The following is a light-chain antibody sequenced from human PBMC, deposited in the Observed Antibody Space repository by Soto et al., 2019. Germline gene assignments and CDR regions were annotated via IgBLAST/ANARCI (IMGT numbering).Light chain of an antibody. CDR2: GSS. CDR1: QSVSNNY. J-gene: IGKJ2*01. V-gene: IGKV3-20*01. Sequence: EVVLTQSPGTLSLSPGERATLSCRASQSVSNNYLAWYQQKPGQGPRLLIFGSSDRATGIPDRFSGSGSGTDFTLTISRQEPEDFAVYYCQQYGSPPPYTFGQGTKLEIK. CDR3: QQYGSPPPYT.